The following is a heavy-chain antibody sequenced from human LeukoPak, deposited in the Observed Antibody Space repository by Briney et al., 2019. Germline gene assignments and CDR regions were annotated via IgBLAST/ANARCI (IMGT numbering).Heavy chain of an antibody. Sequence: GASVKVSCKASGYTFTGYYMHWVRQAPGQGLEWMGWINPNSGGTNYAQKFQGRVTITADESTSTAYMELSSLRSEDTAVYYCARAGVGATTPSYYYYYMDVWGKGTTVTISS. CDR2: INPNSGGT. CDR1: GYTFTGYY. J-gene: IGHJ6*03. V-gene: IGHV1-2*02. D-gene: IGHD1-26*01. CDR3: ARAGVGATTPSYYYYYMDV.